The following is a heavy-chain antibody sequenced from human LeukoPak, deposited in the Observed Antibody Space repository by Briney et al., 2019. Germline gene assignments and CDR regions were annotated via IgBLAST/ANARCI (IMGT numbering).Heavy chain of an antibody. Sequence: GGSLRLSCAASGFTFTTYWMSWVRQAPGKGLEWVANIKQDGNEKYYVDSVKGRFTISRDNAKNSLYLQMNSLRVEDTAVYYCARGRYDSSGSYSLFDYWGQGTLVTVSS. CDR3: ARGRYDSSGSYSLFDY. V-gene: IGHV3-7*01. CDR2: IKQDGNEK. CDR1: GFTFTTYW. D-gene: IGHD3-22*01. J-gene: IGHJ4*02.